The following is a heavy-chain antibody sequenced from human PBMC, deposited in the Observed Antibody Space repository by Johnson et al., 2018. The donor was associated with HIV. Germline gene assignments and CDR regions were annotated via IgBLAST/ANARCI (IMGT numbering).Heavy chain of an antibody. J-gene: IGHJ3*02. CDR1: GFTFDDYA. CDR2: ISGSGGST. D-gene: IGHD2-8*02. V-gene: IGHV3-23*04. CDR3: AKDPIVLVVYAISAFDI. Sequence: VQLVESGGVVVQPGGSLRLSCVASGFTFDDYAMHWVRQAPGKGLEWVSAISGSGGSTYYADSVKGRFTISRDNSKNTLYLQMNSLRAEDTAVYYCAKDPIVLVVYAISAFDIWGQGTMVTVSS.